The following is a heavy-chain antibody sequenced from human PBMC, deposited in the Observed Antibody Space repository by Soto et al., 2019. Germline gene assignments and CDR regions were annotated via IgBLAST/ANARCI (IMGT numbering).Heavy chain of an antibody. J-gene: IGHJ4*02. D-gene: IGHD2-8*01. Sequence: SETLSLTCTVSGGSISNFYWSWIRQPPGKGLEWIGYISYSGNTNYNPSLKSRVSIPVDTSKNQLSLNLTSVTAADTAVYYCARAPMVLSRSYFDSWGQGTPVTVSS. CDR1: GGSISNFY. CDR2: ISYSGNT. CDR3: ARAPMVLSRSYFDS. V-gene: IGHV4-59*01.